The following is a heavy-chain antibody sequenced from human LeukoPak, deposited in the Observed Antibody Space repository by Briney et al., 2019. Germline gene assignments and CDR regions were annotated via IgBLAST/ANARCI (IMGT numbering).Heavy chain of an antibody. CDR1: GFTFSDYY. J-gene: IGHJ4*02. Sequence: GGSLRLSCVASGFTFSDYYMSWVRQPPGKGLEWVANIKQDGSEKYYVDSVKGRFTISRDNAKNSLFLQMNSLRAEDTAVYYCAREVTPYYWGQGTQVTVSS. CDR3: AREVTPYY. D-gene: IGHD4-23*01. V-gene: IGHV3-7*01. CDR2: IKQDGSEK.